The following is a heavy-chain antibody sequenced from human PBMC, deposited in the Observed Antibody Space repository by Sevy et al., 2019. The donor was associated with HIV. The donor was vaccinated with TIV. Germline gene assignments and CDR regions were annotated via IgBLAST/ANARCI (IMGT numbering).Heavy chain of an antibody. Sequence: GGSLRLSCAASGFTFSSYGMHWVRQAPGKGLEWVAVISYDGSNKYYADSVKGRFTISRDNSKNTLYLQMNSLRAEDTAVYYCAKSCRPPFVSSGPTTPYYYYGMDVWGQGTTVTVSS. CDR2: ISYDGSNK. CDR1: GFTFSSYG. J-gene: IGHJ6*02. CDR3: AKSCRPPFVSSGPTTPYYYYGMDV. V-gene: IGHV3-30*18. D-gene: IGHD3-22*01.